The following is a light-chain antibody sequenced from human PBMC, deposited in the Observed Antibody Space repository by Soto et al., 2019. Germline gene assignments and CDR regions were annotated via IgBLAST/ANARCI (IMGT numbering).Light chain of an antibody. V-gene: IGLV1-40*01. CDR1: SSNIGAGYD. CDR2: GNS. Sequence: QSVLTQPPSVSGGPGQRVTISCTGSSSNIGAGYDVHWYQQLPGTAPKLLIYGNSNRPSGVPDRFSGSKSGTSASLAITGLQAEDEADYYCQSYDSSLSGWVFGTGTKLTVL. J-gene: IGLJ1*01. CDR3: QSYDSSLSGWV.